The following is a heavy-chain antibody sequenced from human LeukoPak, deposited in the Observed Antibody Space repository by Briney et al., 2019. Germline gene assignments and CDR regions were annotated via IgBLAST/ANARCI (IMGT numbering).Heavy chain of an antibody. CDR3: AREGMVRGVIGYYYYGMDV. V-gene: IGHV3-7*01. CDR1: GFTFSNYW. Sequence: QPGGSLRLSCAASGFTFSNYWMTWVRQAPGKGLEWVANIKRDGSEKYYVDSVEGRFTISRDNAKNSLYLQMNSLRAEDTAVYYCAREGMVRGVIGYYYYGMDVWGQGTTVTVSS. D-gene: IGHD3-10*01. CDR2: IKRDGSEK. J-gene: IGHJ6*02.